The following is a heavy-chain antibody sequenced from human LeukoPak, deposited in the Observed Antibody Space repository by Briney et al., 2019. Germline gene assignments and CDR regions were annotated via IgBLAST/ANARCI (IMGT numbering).Heavy chain of an antibody. J-gene: IGHJ4*02. CDR2: INPSGGST. Sequence: GASVKVSCKACGYTFTSCYMHWVRQAPGQGLEWMGIINPSGGSTSYAQKFQGRVTMTRDMSTSTVYMELSSLRSEDTAVYYCARDGYGEYARDFDYWGQGTLVTVSS. D-gene: IGHD4-17*01. V-gene: IGHV1-46*01. CDR3: ARDGYGEYARDFDY. CDR1: GYTFTSCY.